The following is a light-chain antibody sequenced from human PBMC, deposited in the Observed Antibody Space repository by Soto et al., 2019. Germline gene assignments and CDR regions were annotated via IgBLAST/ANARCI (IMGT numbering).Light chain of an antibody. J-gene: IGLJ2*01. CDR3: QSYDSSLSGSV. CDR1: SSNIGAGYD. V-gene: IGLV1-40*01. CDR2: GNS. Sequence: QSVLTQPPSVSGAPGQRVTISCTGSSSNIGAGYDVHGYQQLPGTAPKLLIYGNSNRPSGVPDRFSGSKSGTSASLAITGLHAEDEADYYCQSYDSSLSGSVFGGGTKVTVL.